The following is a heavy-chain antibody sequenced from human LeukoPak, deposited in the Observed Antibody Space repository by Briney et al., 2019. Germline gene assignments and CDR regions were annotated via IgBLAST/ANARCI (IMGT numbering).Heavy chain of an antibody. J-gene: IGHJ6*03. CDR3: ARAEGMLHYDFWSGYHYYYYYYMDV. D-gene: IGHD3-3*01. CDR2: ITHNGDTT. CDR1: GFTFSSYA. Sequence: GGSLRLSCAASGFTFSSYAMSWVRQAPGKGLDWVSTITHNGDTTYYADSVKGRFTISRDNSKNTLYLQMNSLRAEDTAVYYCARAEGMLHYDFWSGYHYYYYYYMDVWGKGTTVTVSS. V-gene: IGHV3-23*01.